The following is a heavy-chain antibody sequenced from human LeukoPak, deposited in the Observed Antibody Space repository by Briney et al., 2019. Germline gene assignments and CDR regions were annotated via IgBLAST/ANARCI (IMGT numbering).Heavy chain of an antibody. CDR2: ICYSGST. J-gene: IGHJ6*04. V-gene: IGHV4-59*01. Sequence: SETLSLTCTVSGGSISSYYWSWIRQPPGKGLEWIGYICYSGSTNYNPSLKSRVTISVDTSKNQFSLKLSSVTAADTAVYYCAALRPAGEMDVWGKGTTVTVSS. CDR1: GGSISSYY. CDR3: AALRPAGEMDV. D-gene: IGHD2-2*01.